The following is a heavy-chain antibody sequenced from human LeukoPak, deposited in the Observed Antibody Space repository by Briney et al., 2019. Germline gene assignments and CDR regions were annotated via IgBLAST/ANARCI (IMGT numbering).Heavy chain of an antibody. D-gene: IGHD3-10*01. CDR1: GFTFSSYE. Sequence: GGSLRLSCAASGFTFSSYEMNWVRQAPGKGLERVSYISSNGSTIYYADSVKGRFTISRGNAKNSLYLQMNSLRAEDTAVYYCARDVLLWFGESPYYYYGMDVWGKGTTVTVSS. V-gene: IGHV3-48*03. CDR2: ISSNGSTI. CDR3: ARDVLLWFGESPYYYYGMDV. J-gene: IGHJ6*04.